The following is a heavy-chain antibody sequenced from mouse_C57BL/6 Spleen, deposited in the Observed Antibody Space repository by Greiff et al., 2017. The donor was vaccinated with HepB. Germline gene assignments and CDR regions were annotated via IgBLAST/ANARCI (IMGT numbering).Heavy chain of an antibody. J-gene: IGHJ2*01. Sequence: EVQLVESGGGLVKPGGSLKLSCAASGFTFSSYAMSWVRQTPEKRLEWVATISDGGSYTYYTDNVKGRFTISRDTAKNNLYLQMSHLKSEDTAMYYCARDQGLLDFDYWGQGTTLTVSS. CDR2: ISDGGSYT. V-gene: IGHV5-4*01. CDR1: GFTFSSYA. CDR3: ARDQGLLDFDY. D-gene: IGHD2-3*01.